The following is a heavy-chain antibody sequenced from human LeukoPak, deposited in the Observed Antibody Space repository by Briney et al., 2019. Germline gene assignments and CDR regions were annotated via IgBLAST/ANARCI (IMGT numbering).Heavy chain of an antibody. V-gene: IGHV4-59*01. CDR3: ASLVVANPGAFDI. Sequence: PSETLSLACAVYGGSFSGYYWSWIRQPPGKGLEWIGYIYYSGSTNYNPSLKSRVTISVDTSKNQFSLKLSSVTAADTAVYYCASLVVANPGAFDIWGQGTMVTVSS. J-gene: IGHJ3*02. D-gene: IGHD2-15*01. CDR2: IYYSGST. CDR1: GGSFSGYY.